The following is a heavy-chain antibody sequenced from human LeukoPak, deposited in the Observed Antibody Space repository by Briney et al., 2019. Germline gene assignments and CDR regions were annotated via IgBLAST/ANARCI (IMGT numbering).Heavy chain of an antibody. CDR3: AKAHGPYDFRKENWFDP. J-gene: IGHJ5*02. Sequence: GRSLRLSCAASGFTFDDYAMHWVRQAPGKGLEWVSGISWNSGSIGYADSVKGRFTISRDNAKNSLYLQMNSLRAEDTALYYCAKAHGPYDFRKENWFDPWGQGTLVTVSS. CDR1: GFTFDDYA. D-gene: IGHD3-3*01. V-gene: IGHV3-9*01. CDR2: ISWNSGSI.